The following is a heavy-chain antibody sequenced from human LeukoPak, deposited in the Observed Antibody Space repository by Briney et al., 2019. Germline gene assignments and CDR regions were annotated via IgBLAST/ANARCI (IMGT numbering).Heavy chain of an antibody. Sequence: SETLSLTCTVSGGSISSYYWSWIRQPPGKGLEWIGYIYYSGSTNYNPSLKSRVTISVDTSKNQFSLKLSSVTAADTAVYYCARGWAPSSSFYYYYYMDVWGKGTTVTISS. CDR2: IYYSGST. CDR1: GGSISSYY. D-gene: IGHD6-13*01. J-gene: IGHJ6*03. CDR3: ARGWAPSSSFYYYYYMDV. V-gene: IGHV4-59*08.